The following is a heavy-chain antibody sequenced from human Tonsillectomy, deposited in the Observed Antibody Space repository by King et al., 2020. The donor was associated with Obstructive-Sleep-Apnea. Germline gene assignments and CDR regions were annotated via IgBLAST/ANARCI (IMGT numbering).Heavy chain of an antibody. D-gene: IGHD6-19*01. V-gene: IGHV3-9*01. Sequence: VQLVESGGGLVQPGRSPRLSCAASGFTFDDYAMHWVRQAPGKGLEWVSGISWNSGSIGYADSVKGRFTISRDNAKNSLYLQMNSLRTEDTAFYYCAKDGTMAGSWSFDYWGQGTLVTVSS. CDR2: ISWNSGSI. CDR3: AKDGTMAGSWSFDY. J-gene: IGHJ4*02. CDR1: GFTFDDYA.